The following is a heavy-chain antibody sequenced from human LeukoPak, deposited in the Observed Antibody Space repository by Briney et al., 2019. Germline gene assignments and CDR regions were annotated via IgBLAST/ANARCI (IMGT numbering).Heavy chain of an antibody. D-gene: IGHD3-22*01. CDR3: AKDSRDYYDSSGYFDY. CDR1: GFTFDDSA. J-gene: IGHJ4*02. V-gene: IGHV3-9*01. Sequence: PGGSLRLSCAASGFTFDDSAMHWVRQAPGKDLEWVSGISWNSGSIGYADSVKGRFTISRDNAKNSLYLQMNSLRAEDTALYYCAKDSRDYYDSSGYFDYWGQGTLATVSS. CDR2: ISWNSGSI.